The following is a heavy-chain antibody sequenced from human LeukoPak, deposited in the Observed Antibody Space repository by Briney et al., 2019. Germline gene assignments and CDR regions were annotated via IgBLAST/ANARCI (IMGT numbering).Heavy chain of an antibody. D-gene: IGHD5-24*01. V-gene: IGHV3-43*01. J-gene: IGHJ6*02. Sequence: GGSLRLSCVASGFTFSSYWMHWVRQAPGKGLEWVSLISWDGGSTYYADSVKGRFTISRDNSKNSLYLQMNSLRTEDTALYYCAKDMKPRWGYYGMDVWGQGTTVTVSS. CDR2: ISWDGGST. CDR1: GFTFSSYW. CDR3: AKDMKPRWGYYGMDV.